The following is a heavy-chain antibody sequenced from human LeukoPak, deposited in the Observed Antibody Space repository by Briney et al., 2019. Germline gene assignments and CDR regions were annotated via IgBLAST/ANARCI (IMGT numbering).Heavy chain of an antibody. J-gene: IGHJ4*02. Sequence: PGGSLRLSCAASGFTFSSYSMNWVRQAPGKGLEWVSSISSSSSYICYADSVKGRFTISRDNAKNSLYLQMNSLRAEDTAVYYCARDQSAAVRPLDYWGQGTLVTVSS. V-gene: IGHV3-21*01. CDR1: GFTFSSYS. D-gene: IGHD6-13*01. CDR2: ISSSSSYI. CDR3: ARDQSAAVRPLDY.